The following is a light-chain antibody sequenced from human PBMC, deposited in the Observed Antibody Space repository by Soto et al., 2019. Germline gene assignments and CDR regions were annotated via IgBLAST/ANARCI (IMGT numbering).Light chain of an antibody. CDR3: SASAGRSKV. V-gene: IGLV2-8*01. J-gene: IGLJ1*01. CDR1: NRGVGGDNC. CDR2: EGN. Sequence: SALTQPPSASGSPGQSVAISCTGANRGVGGDNCVSWYQRHPGKAAKLMVCEGNKRPSGGPDGFSGGKSGNTTSLTVPGLQAKHAAADYRSASAGRSKVFGPGPK.